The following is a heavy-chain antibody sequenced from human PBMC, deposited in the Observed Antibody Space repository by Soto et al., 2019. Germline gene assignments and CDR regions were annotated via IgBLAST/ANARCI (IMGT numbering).Heavy chain of an antibody. CDR1: GYLFTARY. CDR3: ATYCLSFACYGMGMDV. J-gene: IGHJ6*02. CDR2: SNPESGGT. V-gene: IGHV1-2*02. Sequence: ASVKVSCKASGYLFTARYIHWLRQAPGQGLEWLGWSNPESGGTKYAQKFQGRVTMTRDTSISTAYMELSSLRSDDTAVYFCATYCLSFACYGMGMDVWGQGTTVTV. D-gene: IGHD2-21*01.